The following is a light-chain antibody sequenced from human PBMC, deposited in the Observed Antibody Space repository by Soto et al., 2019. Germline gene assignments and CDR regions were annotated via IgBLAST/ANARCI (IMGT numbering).Light chain of an antibody. CDR3: RSWDSSLSDYV. J-gene: IGLJ1*01. Sequence: QSVLTQPPSVSAAPGQKVTISCSGSSSNIGSNSVSWYQQLPGPAPKLLIYDDNKRPSGIPDRFSGSKSGTSATLGITGFQPGDEADYYCRSWDSSLSDYVFGTGNKVTVL. CDR2: DDN. V-gene: IGLV1-51*01. CDR1: SSNIGSNS.